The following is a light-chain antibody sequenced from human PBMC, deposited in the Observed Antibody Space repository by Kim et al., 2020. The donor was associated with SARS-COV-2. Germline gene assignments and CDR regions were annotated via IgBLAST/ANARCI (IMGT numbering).Light chain of an antibody. J-gene: IGLJ3*02. CDR3: QVWDSSSDHGV. Sequence: AAGKTARITCGGNNIGSKSVYWDQQKPGQAPVLVIYYDSDRPSGIPERFSGSNSGNTATLTISRVEAGDEADYYCQVWDSSSDHGVFGGGTQLTVL. CDR1: NIGSKS. V-gene: IGLV3-21*04. CDR2: YDS.